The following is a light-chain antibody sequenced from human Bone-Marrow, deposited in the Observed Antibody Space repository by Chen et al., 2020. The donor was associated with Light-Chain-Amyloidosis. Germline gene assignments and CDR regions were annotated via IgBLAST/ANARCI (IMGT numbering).Light chain of an antibody. Sequence: QSALTQPSSVSGSPGQSITISFTGTSSDVGGYNYVSWYPQHPGKAPKLMIYEVRNRPSGVSNRFSGSKSGNTASLTISGLQAEDEADYYCSSYTSSSNWVFGGGTKLTVL. CDR1: SSDVGGYNY. J-gene: IGLJ3*02. V-gene: IGLV2-14*01. CDR3: SSYTSSSNWV. CDR2: EVR.